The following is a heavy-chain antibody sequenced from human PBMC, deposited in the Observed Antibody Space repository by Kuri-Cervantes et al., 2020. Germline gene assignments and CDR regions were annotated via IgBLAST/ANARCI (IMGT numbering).Heavy chain of an antibody. CDR3: AHRLEYCSGGSCYDWFDP. CDR1: GLSVSTSGVG. Sequence: SGPPKVKPTQTLTLTCTFSGLSVSTSGVGVGWVRQPTGKDLEWLALIYWDDDKRYRPSLKSRLTITKDNSKNQVVLTMTNMDPVDTATYYCAHRLEYCSGGSCYDWFDPWGQGTLVTVSS. CDR2: IYWDDDK. D-gene: IGHD2-15*01. V-gene: IGHV2-5*02. J-gene: IGHJ5*02.